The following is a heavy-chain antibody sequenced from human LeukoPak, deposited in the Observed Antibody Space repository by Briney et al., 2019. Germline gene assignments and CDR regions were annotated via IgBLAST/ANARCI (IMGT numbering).Heavy chain of an antibody. D-gene: IGHD3-10*01. J-gene: IGHJ4*02. Sequence: SETLSLTCTVSGGSISSYYWSWLRQPAGKGLEWIGRIYTSGSTNYNPSLTSRGTMSVDTSKNQFSLKLSSVTAADTAVYYCARDRTLWFGEFYFDYWGQGTLVTVSS. V-gene: IGHV4-4*07. CDR3: ARDRTLWFGEFYFDY. CDR1: GGSISSYY. CDR2: IYTSGST.